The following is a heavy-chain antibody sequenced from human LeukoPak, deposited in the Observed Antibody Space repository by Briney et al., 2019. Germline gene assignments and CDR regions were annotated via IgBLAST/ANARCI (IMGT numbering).Heavy chain of an antibody. Sequence: SETLSLTCTVSGGSITSYYWSWIRQPPGKGLEWIGYIYYSGSTNYNPSLKSRVTISVDTSKNQFSLKLSSVTAADTAVYYCARSPFSGGEGINWFDPWGQGTLVTVSS. CDR3: ARSPFSGGEGINWFDP. J-gene: IGHJ5*02. CDR1: GGSITSYY. CDR2: IYYSGST. V-gene: IGHV4-59*01. D-gene: IGHD2-21*01.